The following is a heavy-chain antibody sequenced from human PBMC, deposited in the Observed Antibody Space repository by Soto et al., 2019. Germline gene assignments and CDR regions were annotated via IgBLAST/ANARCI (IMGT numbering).Heavy chain of an antibody. CDR2: IYYSGST. Sequence: QVQLQESGPGLVKPSQTLSLTCTVSGGSISSGGYYWSWIRQHPGKGLEWIGYIYYSGSTYYNPSLQSRVTISADAANKQFSLKLSSVTAADTAVYYCAGDYHPWSPYYYYYYYMDVWGKGTTVTVSS. V-gene: IGHV4-31*03. CDR1: GGSISSGGYY. J-gene: IGHJ6*03. D-gene: IGHD2-15*01. CDR3: AGDYHPWSPYYYYYYYMDV.